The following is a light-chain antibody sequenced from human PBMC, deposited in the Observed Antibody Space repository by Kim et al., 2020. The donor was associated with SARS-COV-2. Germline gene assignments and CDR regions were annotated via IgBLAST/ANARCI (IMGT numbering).Light chain of an antibody. Sequence: QSVLTQPPSVSAAPGQKVTISCSGSTSNIGTNYVSWYQQLPGTAPKLLIYERPSGIPDRFSASKSGTSATLGITGLQTGDEAVYYCGTWDSSLSAGVFGGGTQLTVL. V-gene: IGLV1-51*01. CDR3: GTWDSSLSAGV. J-gene: IGLJ2*01. CDR1: TSNIGTNY.